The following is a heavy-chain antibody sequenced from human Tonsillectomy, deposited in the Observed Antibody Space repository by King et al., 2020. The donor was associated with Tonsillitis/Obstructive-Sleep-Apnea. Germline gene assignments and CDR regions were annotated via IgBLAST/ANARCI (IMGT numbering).Heavy chain of an antibody. CDR3: AREGLTRDQLLHTLGSMIFDY. V-gene: IGHV1-18*01. CDR1: GYTFTSYG. CDR2: ISAYNGNT. D-gene: IGHD2-2*01. Sequence: VQLVESGAEVKKPGASVKVSCKASGYTFTSYGISWVRQAPGQGLEWMGWISAYNGNTNYAQNVQGRVTMTTDTSTSTAYMELRSLRSDDTAVDYCAREGLTRDQLLHTLGSMIFDYWGQGTLVTVSS. J-gene: IGHJ4*02.